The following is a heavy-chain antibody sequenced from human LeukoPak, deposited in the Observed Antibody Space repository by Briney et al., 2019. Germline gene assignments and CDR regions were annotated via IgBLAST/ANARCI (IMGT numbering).Heavy chain of an antibody. CDR2: ISSSSSYI. J-gene: IGHJ4*02. Sequence: GGSLRLSCAASGFTFSSYSMNCVRQAPGKGLEWVSSISSSSSYIYYADSVKGRFTISRDNAKNSLYLQMNSLRAEDTAVYSCASPPFGGLLSPFDYWGQGPLVTVSS. V-gene: IGHV3-21*01. CDR3: ASPPFGGLLSPFDY. CDR1: GFTFSSYS. D-gene: IGHD3-10*01.